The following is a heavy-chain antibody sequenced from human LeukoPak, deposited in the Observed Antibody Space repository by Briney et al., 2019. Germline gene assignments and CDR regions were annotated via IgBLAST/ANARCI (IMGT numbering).Heavy chain of an antibody. D-gene: IGHD1-1*01. CDR3: ARGAGNNWFDP. CDR1: GGTFSSYA. V-gene: IGHV1-69*06. J-gene: IGHJ5*02. Sequence: SVKVSCKASGGTFSSYAISWVRQAPGQGLEWMGGIIPIFGTANYAQKFRGRVTITADKSTSTAYMEPSSLRSEDTAVYYCARGAGNNWFDPWGQGTLVTVSS. CDR2: IIPIFGTA.